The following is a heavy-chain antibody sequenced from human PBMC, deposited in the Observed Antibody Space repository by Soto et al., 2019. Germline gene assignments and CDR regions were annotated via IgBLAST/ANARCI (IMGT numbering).Heavy chain of an antibody. V-gene: IGHV1-69*06. D-gene: IGHD3-22*01. CDR3: ARGYYYDSSGYYSLDY. J-gene: IGHJ4*02. CDR1: GGTFSSYA. CDR2: IIPIFGTA. Sequence: SVKVSCKASGGTFSSYAISWVRQAPGQGLEWMGGIIPIFGTANYAQKFQGRVTITADKSTSTAYMELSSLRSEDTAVYYCARGYYYDSSGYYSLDYWGQGTLVTVSS.